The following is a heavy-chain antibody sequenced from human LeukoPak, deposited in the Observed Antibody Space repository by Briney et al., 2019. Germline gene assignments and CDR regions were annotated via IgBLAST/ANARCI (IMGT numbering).Heavy chain of an antibody. V-gene: IGHV4-31*03. D-gene: IGHD3-22*01. Sequence: PSETPSLTCTVSGDSISSPGYYWTWIRQHPGKGLEWIGYIYYSGSTYYNPSLKSRITISLDTSKNQFSLKLNSVTAADTAVYFCARDHSDNDDSYNLFDIWGQGTMVTVSS. CDR2: IYYSGST. CDR3: ARDHSDNDDSYNLFDI. CDR1: GDSISSPGYY. J-gene: IGHJ3*02.